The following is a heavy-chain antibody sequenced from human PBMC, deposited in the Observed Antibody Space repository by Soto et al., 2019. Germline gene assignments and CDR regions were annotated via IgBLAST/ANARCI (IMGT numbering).Heavy chain of an antibody. CDR1: GYSFTTYN. CDR2: INPSVGST. J-gene: IGHJ6*02. Sequence: QVQLVQSGTEVKKPGASVKVSCKASGYSFTTYNLHWVRPAPGQGLEWMGIINPSVGSTTYAQNFQERVTMTRDTSTTSVYMELSSLRSEDTAVYYCARARDMDVWGQGTTVTVSS. V-gene: IGHV1-46*01. CDR3: ARARDMDV.